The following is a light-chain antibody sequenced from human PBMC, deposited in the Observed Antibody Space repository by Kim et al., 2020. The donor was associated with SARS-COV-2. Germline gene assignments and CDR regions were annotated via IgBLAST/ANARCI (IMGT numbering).Light chain of an antibody. CDR1: KLGDKY. CDR2: QDS. V-gene: IGLV3-1*01. J-gene: IGLJ2*01. Sequence: SYELTQPPSVSVSPGQTASITCSGDKLGDKYACWYQQKPGQSPVLVIYQDSKRPSGIPERFSGSNSGNTATLTISGTQAMEEADYYCQAWDSSTAVVFGG. CDR3: QAWDSSTAVV.